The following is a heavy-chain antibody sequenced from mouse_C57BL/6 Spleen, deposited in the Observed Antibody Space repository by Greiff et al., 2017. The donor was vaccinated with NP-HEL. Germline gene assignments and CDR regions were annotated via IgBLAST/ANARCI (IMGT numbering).Heavy chain of an antibody. CDR1: GYTFTSYW. CDR2: IHPNSGST. J-gene: IGHJ1*03. V-gene: IGHV1-64*01. Sequence: QVQLQQSGAELVRPGASVKLSCKASGYTFTSYWMHWVKQRPGQGLEWLGMIHPNSGSTNYNEKFKSKATLTVDKSSSTAYMQLSSLTYEDTAVYYCARSRGSSYWYFDVWGTGTTVTVSS. D-gene: IGHD1-1*01. CDR3: ARSRGSSYWYFDV.